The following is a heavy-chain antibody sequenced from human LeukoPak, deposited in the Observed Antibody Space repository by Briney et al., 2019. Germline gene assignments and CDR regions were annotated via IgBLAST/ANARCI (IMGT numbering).Heavy chain of an antibody. D-gene: IGHD3/OR15-3a*01. CDR1: GFTFSSYE. V-gene: IGHV3-48*03. CDR2: ISSSGSTI. CDR3: ARGWAAGLDSY. Sequence: GGSLRLSCAASGFTFSSYEMNWVRQAPGKGLEWVSYISSSGSTIYYADSVKGRFTISRDNAKNSLYLQMNSLRAEDTAVYHCARGWAAGLDSYWGQGTLVTVSS. J-gene: IGHJ4*02.